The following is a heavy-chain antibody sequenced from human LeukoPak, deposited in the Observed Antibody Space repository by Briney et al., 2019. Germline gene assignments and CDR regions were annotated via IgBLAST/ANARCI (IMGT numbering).Heavy chain of an antibody. CDR2: IYTSGST. V-gene: IGHV4-4*07. Sequence: SETLSLTCTVSGGSISSYYWSWIRQPAGKGLEWIGRIYTSGSTNYNPSLKSRVTMSVDTSKNQFSLKLSSVTAADTAVYYCARDRGPLLYRQGWFDPWGQGTLVTVSS. D-gene: IGHD2-2*02. J-gene: IGHJ5*02. CDR3: ARDRGPLLYRQGWFDP. CDR1: GGSISSYY.